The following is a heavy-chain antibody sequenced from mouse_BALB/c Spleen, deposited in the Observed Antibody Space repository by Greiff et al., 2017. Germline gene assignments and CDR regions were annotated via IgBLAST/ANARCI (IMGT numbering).Heavy chain of an antibody. D-gene: IGHD2-3*01. Sequence: QVQLQQSGAELAKPGASVKMSCKASGYTFTSYWMHWVKQRPGQGLEWIGYINPSTGYTEYNQKFKDKATLTADKSSSTAYMQLSSLTSEDSAVYYCARADGWDYWGQGTTLTVSS. CDR2: INPSTGYT. CDR1: GYTFTSYW. CDR3: ARADGWDY. V-gene: IGHV1-7*01. J-gene: IGHJ2*01.